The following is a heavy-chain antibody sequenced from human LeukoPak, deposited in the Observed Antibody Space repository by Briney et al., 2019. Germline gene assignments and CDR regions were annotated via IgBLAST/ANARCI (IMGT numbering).Heavy chain of an antibody. J-gene: IGHJ5*02. CDR2: IYYSGST. V-gene: IGHV4-31*03. Sequence: SQTLSLTCTVSGGSISSGGYYWSWIRQHPGKGLEWIGYIYYSGSTYYNPSLKSRVTISVDTSKNQFSLKLSSVTAVDTAVYYCAREPGEPRGYWFDPWGQGTLVTVSS. CDR3: AREPGEPRGYWFDP. D-gene: IGHD1-14*01. CDR1: GGSISSGGYY.